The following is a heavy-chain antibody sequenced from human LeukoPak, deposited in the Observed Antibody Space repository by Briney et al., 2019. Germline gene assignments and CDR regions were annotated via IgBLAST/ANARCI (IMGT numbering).Heavy chain of an antibody. CDR3: ARAVGYCSSTSCYTQSYYYYGMDV. CDR1: GYTFTGYY. D-gene: IGHD2-2*02. V-gene: IGHV1-8*02. Sequence: PWASVKVSCKASGYTFTGYYMHWVRQATGQELEWMGWMNPNSGNTGYAQKFQGRVTMTRNTSISTAYMELSSLRSEDTAVYYCARAVGYCSSTSCYTQSYYYYGMDVWGQGTTVTVSS. J-gene: IGHJ6*02. CDR2: MNPNSGNT.